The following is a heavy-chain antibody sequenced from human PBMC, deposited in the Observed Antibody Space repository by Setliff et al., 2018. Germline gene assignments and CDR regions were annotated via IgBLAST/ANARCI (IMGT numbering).Heavy chain of an antibody. J-gene: IGHJ3*02. CDR3: ARVGPLTDDAFDI. V-gene: IGHV5-51*01. CDR2: IHPDDSDT. D-gene: IGHD1-26*01. CDR1: GYTFTSYW. Sequence: GESLKISCKVSGYTFTSYWIGWVRQAPGEGLEWMGVIHPDDSDTRYSPSFQGQVTISVDKSTNTAYLQWSSLKASDTAIYYCARVGPLTDDAFDIWGQGTMVTVSS.